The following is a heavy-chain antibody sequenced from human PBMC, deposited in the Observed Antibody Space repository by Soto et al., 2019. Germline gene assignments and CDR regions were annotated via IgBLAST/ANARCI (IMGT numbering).Heavy chain of an antibody. D-gene: IGHD3-10*01. V-gene: IGHV3-23*01. CDR2: ISGSGGST. CDR1: GFTFSSYA. Sequence: EVQLLESGGGLVQPGGSLRLSCAASGFTFSSYAMSWVRQAPGKGLEWVSAISGSGGSTYYADSVKGRFTISRDNSKNTLYLQMNRLRAEDTAVYYCAIDLRSGSGPEVDYWGQGTLVTLSS. CDR3: AIDLRSGSGPEVDY. J-gene: IGHJ4*02.